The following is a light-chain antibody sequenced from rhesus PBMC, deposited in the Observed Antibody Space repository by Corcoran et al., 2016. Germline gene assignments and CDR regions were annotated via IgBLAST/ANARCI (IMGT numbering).Light chain of an antibody. CDR3: QHYYDNPLT. CDR1: QNIYSN. CDR2: AAS. J-gene: IGKJ4*01. V-gene: IGKV1S12*01. Sequence: DIQMTQSPSALSASVGDRVTISCRASQNIYSNLAWYQQKPGKAPKLLCYAASSLQTGIPSRFSGSGSGTDFTLTISSLPPEDSAAYYCQHYYDNPLTFGGGTKVEIK.